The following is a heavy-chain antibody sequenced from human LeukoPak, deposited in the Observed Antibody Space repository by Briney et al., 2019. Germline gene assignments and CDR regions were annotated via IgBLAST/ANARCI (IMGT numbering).Heavy chain of an antibody. J-gene: IGHJ5*02. V-gene: IGHV3-23*01. CDR1: GFTFSSYA. Sequence: GGSLRLSCAASGFTFSSYAMSWVRQAPGKGPEWVSTISGSGGNTYYADSVKGRFTISRDNSKNTLYLQMNSLRAEDTAVYYCARDASITMIVAHNAFDPWGQGTLVTVSS. CDR3: ARDASITMIVAHNAFDP. CDR2: ISGSGGNT. D-gene: IGHD3-22*01.